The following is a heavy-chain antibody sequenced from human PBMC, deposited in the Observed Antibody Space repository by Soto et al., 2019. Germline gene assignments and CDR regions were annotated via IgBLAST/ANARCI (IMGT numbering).Heavy chain of an antibody. CDR3: TTAHPHGHHC. CDR2: IKSKTDGGTI. V-gene: IGHV3-15*01. J-gene: IGHJ4*02. Sequence: EVQLVESGGGLVKPGASLRLSCAASGFTFSNAWMNWVRQAPGKGLEWVGLIKSKTDGGTIDYPAPVKGRFIISRDDSRNKLYMHMNSAKTQAKAVYYCTTAHPHGHHCWGERTLVTVST. CDR1: GFTFSNAW.